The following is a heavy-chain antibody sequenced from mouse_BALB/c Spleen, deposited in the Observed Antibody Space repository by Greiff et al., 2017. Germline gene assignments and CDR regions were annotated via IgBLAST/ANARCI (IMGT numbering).Heavy chain of an antibody. V-gene: IGHV14-3*02. D-gene: IGHD1-2*01. CDR1: GFNIQDTY. CDR3: ARERGITTAPYAMDY. J-gene: IGHJ4*01. CDR2: IDPANGNT. Sequence: EVKLVESGAELVKPGASVKLSCTASGFNIQDTYMHWVKQRPEQGLEWIGRIDPANGNTKYDPKFQGKATITADTSSNTAYLQLSSLTSEDTAVYYCARERGITTAPYAMDYWGQGTSVTVSS.